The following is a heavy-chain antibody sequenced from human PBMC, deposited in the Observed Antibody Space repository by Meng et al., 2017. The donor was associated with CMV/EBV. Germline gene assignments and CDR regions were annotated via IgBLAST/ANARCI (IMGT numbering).Heavy chain of an antibody. J-gene: IGHJ6*02. CDR2: IVVGSGNT. CDR1: GFTFTSSA. D-gene: IGHD1-26*01. Sequence: SVKVSCKASGFTFTSSAVQWVRQARGQRLEWIGWIVVGSGNTNYAQKFQERVTITRDMSTSTAYVELSSLRSEDTAVYYCAAVGVGAYYYYYGMDVWGQGTTVTVSS. CDR3: AAVGVGAYYYYYGMDV. V-gene: IGHV1-58*01.